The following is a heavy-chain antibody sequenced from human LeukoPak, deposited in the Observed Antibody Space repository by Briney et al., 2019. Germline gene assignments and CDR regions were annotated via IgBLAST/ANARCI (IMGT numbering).Heavy chain of an antibody. CDR1: SRSITSSSYD. J-gene: IGHJ4*02. Sequence: SPTYPVSSRSITSSSYDSGWIHEPSWKGPQWIGSMYESGSTYYNPSLKSPVTISVDTSKNQFSLKLSSVTAADTAVYYCASAGVRGVFDYWGQGTLVTVSS. CDR3: ASAGVRGVFDY. V-gene: IGHV4-39*07. D-gene: IGHD3-10*01. CDR2: MYESGST.